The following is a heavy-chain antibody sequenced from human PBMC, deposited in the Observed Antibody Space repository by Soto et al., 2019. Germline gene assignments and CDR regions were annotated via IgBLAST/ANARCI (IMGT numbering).Heavy chain of an antibody. J-gene: IGHJ5*02. CDR2: INHSGST. CDR3: ARSIAAAGTGWFDP. D-gene: IGHD6-13*01. V-gene: IGHV4-34*01. CDR1: GGSFSGYY. Sequence: LSLTCAVYGGSFSGYYWSWIRQPPGKGLAWIGEINHSGSTNYNPSLKSRVTISVDTSKNQFSLKLSSVTAADTAVYYCARSIAAAGTGWFDPWGQGTLVTVSS.